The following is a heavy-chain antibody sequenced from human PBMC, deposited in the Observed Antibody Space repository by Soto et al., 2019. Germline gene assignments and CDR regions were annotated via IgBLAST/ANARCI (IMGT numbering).Heavy chain of an antibody. Sequence: GGSLRLSCAASGFTFSDYYMSWIRQAPGKGLEWVSYISSSGSTIYYADSVKGRFTISRDNAKNSLYLQMNSLRAEDTAVYYCAEMVSHYYYYMDVWGKGTTVTVSS. CDR2: ISSSGSTI. D-gene: IGHD2-8*01. J-gene: IGHJ6*03. CDR1: GFTFSDYY. CDR3: AEMVSHYYYYMDV. V-gene: IGHV3-11*01.